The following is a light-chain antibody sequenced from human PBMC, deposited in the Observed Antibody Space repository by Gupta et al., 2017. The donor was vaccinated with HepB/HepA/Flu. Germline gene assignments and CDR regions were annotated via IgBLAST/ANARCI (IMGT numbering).Light chain of an antibody. CDR1: ALATNY. J-gene: IGLJ3*02. CDR2: KDD. V-gene: IGLV3-25*03. Sequence: SSELTPSPSVSVFPGQTAWIACSGDALATNYVYWYQQKTGRAPVLVMEKDDKRPSGIPERYSGASSGTTVTLTLSGVQEEDEADYYCQSGDTRIWVFGGGTKLAVL. CDR3: QSGDTRIWV.